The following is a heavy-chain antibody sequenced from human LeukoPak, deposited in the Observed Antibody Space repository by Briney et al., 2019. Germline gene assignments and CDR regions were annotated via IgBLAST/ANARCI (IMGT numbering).Heavy chain of an antibody. J-gene: IGHJ4*02. CDR1: GFIFSDYW. Sequence: GGSLRLSCAGPGFIFSDYWMSGVRQAPGKGLEWVANINEDGSDEYYVDSVKGRFTISRDNAKNSLHLQMNSLRAEDTAVYYCARDRPARSDYWGQGTLVTVSS. V-gene: IGHV3-7*03. CDR2: INEDGSDE. CDR3: ARDRPARSDY.